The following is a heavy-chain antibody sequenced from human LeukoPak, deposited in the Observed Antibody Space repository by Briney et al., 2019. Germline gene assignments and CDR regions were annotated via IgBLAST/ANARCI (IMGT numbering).Heavy chain of an antibody. CDR1: EFSVGSNY. Sequence: GGSLRLSCAASEFSVGSNYMTWVRPAPGKGLGWVALIYSGGSTYYADSVKGRFTISRDNSKNTLYLQMNSLRAEDTAVYYRAREPSGYHNTGGERTLVTLSS. J-gene: IGHJ4*02. CDR2: IYSGGST. CDR3: AREPSGYHNT. D-gene: IGHD5-12*01. V-gene: IGHV3-66*01.